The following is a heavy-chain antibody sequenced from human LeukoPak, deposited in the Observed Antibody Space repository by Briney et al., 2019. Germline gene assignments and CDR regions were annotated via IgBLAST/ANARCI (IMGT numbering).Heavy chain of an antibody. D-gene: IGHD2-21*02. V-gene: IGHV1-2*02. J-gene: IGHJ4*02. Sequence: ASVKVSCKASGYTFTGYYMHWVRQAPGQGLEWMGWINPNSGGTSYAQKFQGRVTMTRDTSISTAYMELSRLRSDDTAVYYCARFLPGGDEDYWGQGTLVTVSS. CDR3: ARFLPGGDEDY. CDR2: INPNSGGT. CDR1: GYTFTGYY.